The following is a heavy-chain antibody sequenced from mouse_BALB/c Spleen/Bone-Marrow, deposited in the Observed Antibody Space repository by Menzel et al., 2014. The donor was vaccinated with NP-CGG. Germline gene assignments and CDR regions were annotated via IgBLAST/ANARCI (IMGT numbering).Heavy chain of an antibody. CDR3: GRDYYGSTSFAY. D-gene: IGHD1-1*01. CDR1: GYTFTSYV. CDR2: INPYNDGI. Sequence: VQLQQSGPELVKPGTSVKMSCKASGYTFTSYVMHWVKQKPGQGLEWIGYINPYNDGIKYNEKFKGKATLTSDKSSSTAYMGLSSLTSEDSAVYLCGRDYYGSTSFAYWGQGTLVTVSA. V-gene: IGHV1-14*01. J-gene: IGHJ3*01.